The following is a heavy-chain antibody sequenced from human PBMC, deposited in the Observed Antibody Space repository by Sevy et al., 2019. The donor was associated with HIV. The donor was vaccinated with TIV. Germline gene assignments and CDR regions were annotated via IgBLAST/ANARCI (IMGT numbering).Heavy chain of an antibody. V-gene: IGHV3-30-3*01. CDR3: ARLFSCGGDCYYLDY. CDR1: GFTFSNYD. CDR2: ISHDGNYK. J-gene: IGHJ4*02. Sequence: GGSQRLSCTASGFTFSNYDMHWVRQAPGKGLDWVAVISHDGNYKSCADSVKDRFSISRDNFKNTLHLQMNSLRVEDTAVYFCARLFSCGGDCYYLDYWGQGALVTVSS. D-gene: IGHD2-21*02.